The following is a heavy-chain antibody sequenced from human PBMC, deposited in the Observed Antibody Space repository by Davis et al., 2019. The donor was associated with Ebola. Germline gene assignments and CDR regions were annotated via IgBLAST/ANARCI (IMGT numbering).Heavy chain of an antibody. CDR2: ISYDGSNK. J-gene: IGHJ4*02. CDR1: GFTFSSYA. V-gene: IGHV3-30*18. Sequence: GESLKISCAASGFTFSSYAMHWVRQAPGKGLEWVAVISYDGSNKYYADSVKGRFTISRDNSKNTLYLQMNSLRAEDTAVYYCAKLGRYSSSSPLDYWGQGTLVTVSS. D-gene: IGHD6-6*01. CDR3: AKLGRYSSSSPLDY.